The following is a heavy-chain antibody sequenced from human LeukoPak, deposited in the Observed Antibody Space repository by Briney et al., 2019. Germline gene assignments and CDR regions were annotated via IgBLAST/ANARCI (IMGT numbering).Heavy chain of an antibody. CDR3: ARIYGDYGAEYFQH. J-gene: IGHJ1*01. Sequence: GGSLRLSCAASGFTFSSYSMNWVRRAPGKGLEWVSSISSSSSYIYYADSVKGRFTISRDNAKNSLYLQMNSLRAEDTAVYYCARIYGDYGAEYFQHWGQAPWSLSPQ. D-gene: IGHD4-17*01. CDR1: GFTFSSYS. V-gene: IGHV3-21*01. CDR2: ISSSSSYI.